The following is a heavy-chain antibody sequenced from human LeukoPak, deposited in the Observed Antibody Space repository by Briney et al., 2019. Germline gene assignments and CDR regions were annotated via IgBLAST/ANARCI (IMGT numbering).Heavy chain of an antibody. Sequence: GESLKISCKASGYTFTGYYMHWVRQAPGQGLEWMGWINPNSGGTNYAQKFQGRVTMTRDTSISTAYMELSRLRSDDTAVYYCARDARPYYDSSGYFVFVYWGQGTLVTVSS. J-gene: IGHJ4*02. CDR1: GYTFTGYY. CDR2: INPNSGGT. D-gene: IGHD3-22*01. V-gene: IGHV1-2*02. CDR3: ARDARPYYDSSGYFVFVY.